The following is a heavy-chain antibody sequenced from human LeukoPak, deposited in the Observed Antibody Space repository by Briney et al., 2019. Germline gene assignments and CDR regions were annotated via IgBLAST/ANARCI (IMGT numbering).Heavy chain of an antibody. CDR1: GFTFSSDA. CDR2: ISGSGGST. Sequence: GGSLRLSCAASGFTFSSDAMSWVRQAPGKGLEWVSAISGSGGSTYYADSVKGRFTISRDNSKNTLYLQMNSLRAEDTALYYCAREVATTDYYYYLDVWGKGTTVTISS. CDR3: AREVATTDYYYYLDV. V-gene: IGHV3-23*01. D-gene: IGHD5-12*01. J-gene: IGHJ6*03.